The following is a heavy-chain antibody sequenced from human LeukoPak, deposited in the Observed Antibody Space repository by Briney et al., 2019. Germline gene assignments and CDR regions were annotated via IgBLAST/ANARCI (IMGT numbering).Heavy chain of an antibody. CDR3: ARVGITMVRGANNWFDP. Sequence: SVKVSCKASGGTFSSYAISWVRQAPGQGLEWMGGIIPIFGTANYAQKFQGRVTITADKSTSTAYMELSSLRSEDTAVYYCARVGITMVRGANNWFDPWGQGILVTVSS. CDR1: GGTFSSYA. CDR2: IIPIFGTA. D-gene: IGHD3-10*01. J-gene: IGHJ5*02. V-gene: IGHV1-69*06.